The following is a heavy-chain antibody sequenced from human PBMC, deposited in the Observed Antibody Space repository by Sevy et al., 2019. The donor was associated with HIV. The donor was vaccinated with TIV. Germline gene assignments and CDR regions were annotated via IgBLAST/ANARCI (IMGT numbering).Heavy chain of an antibody. CDR1: GYTFTSYG. CDR3: ARRSVYYDSSGYSFDY. J-gene: IGHJ4*02. D-gene: IGHD3-22*01. CDR2: ISAYNGNT. Sequence: ASVKVSCKASGYTFTSYGISWVRQAPGQGLEWMGWISAYNGNTNYAQKLQGRVTMTTDTSTSTAFMELRSLRSDDTAYNYCARRSVYYDSSGYSFDYWGQGTLVTVSS. V-gene: IGHV1-18*01.